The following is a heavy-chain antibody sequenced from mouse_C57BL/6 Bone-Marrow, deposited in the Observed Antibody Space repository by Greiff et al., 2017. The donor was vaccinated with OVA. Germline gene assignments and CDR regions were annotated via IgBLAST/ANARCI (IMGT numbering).Heavy chain of an antibody. CDR1: GFTFSSYG. V-gene: IGHV5-6*01. CDR2: ISSGGSYT. CDR3: ARHKGFAY. D-gene: IGHD1-3*01. Sequence: DVQLQESGGDLVKPGGSLKLSCAASGFTFSSYGMSWVRQTPDKRLEWVATISSGGSYTYYPDSVKGRFTISRDNAKNTLYLQMSSLKSEDTAMYYCARHKGFAYWGQGTLVTVSA. J-gene: IGHJ3*01.